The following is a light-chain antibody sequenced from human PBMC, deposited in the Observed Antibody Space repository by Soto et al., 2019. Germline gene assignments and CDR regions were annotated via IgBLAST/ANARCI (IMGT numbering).Light chain of an antibody. Sequence: QSALTQPASVSGSPGQSITISCTGTSSDVGAYNFVSWYQHHPGTAPKLMIYEVSNRPSGASNRFSGSKSGNTASLTTSGLQTEDEADYYCYSYRGSNAWVFGGGTKVTVL. J-gene: IGLJ3*02. CDR3: YSYRGSNAWV. V-gene: IGLV2-14*01. CDR2: EVS. CDR1: SSDVGAYNF.